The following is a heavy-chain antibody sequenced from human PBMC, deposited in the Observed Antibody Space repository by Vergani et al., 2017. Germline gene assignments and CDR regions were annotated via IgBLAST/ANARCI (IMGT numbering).Heavy chain of an antibody. CDR1: EYSFGNYW. V-gene: IGHV5-51*01. J-gene: IGHJ4*02. Sequence: EVELVQSGPEMRKPGKSLKISCKGSEYSFGNYWIGWVRQMPGKGLEWMAIIYPADSDTRYSPSFQGQVTISADKSISTAFLQWDSLKASDTALYYCARHTNYPDSGGQGTLVTVSS. D-gene: IGHD5-24*01. CDR3: ARHTNYPDS. CDR2: IYPADSDT.